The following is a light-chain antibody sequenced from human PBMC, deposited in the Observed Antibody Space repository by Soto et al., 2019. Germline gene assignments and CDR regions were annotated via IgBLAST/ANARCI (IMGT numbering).Light chain of an antibody. V-gene: IGKV1-12*01. CDR3: QQASSFPPT. CDR1: QLISSW. Sequence: IQITQSPSSVSASVGDTVTITCRASQLISSWLAWYQQKPGKAPKLLIYAASNLQSGVPSRFSGSESGTDFTPTISSLPPEDFGTYFCQQASSFPPTFRGGTKVEI. J-gene: IGKJ4*01. CDR2: AAS.